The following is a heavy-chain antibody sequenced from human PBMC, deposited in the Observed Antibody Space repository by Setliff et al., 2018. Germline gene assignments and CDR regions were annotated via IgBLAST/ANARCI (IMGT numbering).Heavy chain of an antibody. CDR3: ARESYYYYMDV. J-gene: IGHJ6*03. Sequence: SETLSLTCAVYGGSFSGYYWSWIRQPPGKGLEWIGEINHSGSTNYSPSLRSRVTMSVDTSKKQLSLKLSTVTAADTAVYYCARESYYYYMDVWGKGTTVTVSS. CDR1: GGSFSGYY. CDR2: INHSGST. V-gene: IGHV4-34*01.